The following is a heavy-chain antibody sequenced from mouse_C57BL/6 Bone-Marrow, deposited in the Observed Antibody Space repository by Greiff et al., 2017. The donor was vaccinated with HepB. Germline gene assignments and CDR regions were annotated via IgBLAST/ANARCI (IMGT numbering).Heavy chain of an antibody. V-gene: IGHV1-78*01. CDR2: IYPRDGST. D-gene: IGHD1-1*01. CDR1: GYTFTDHT. CDR3: AREDYGSSYGDYFDY. Sequence: QVQLQQSDAELVKPGASVKISCKVSGYTFTDHTIHWMKQRPEQGLEWIGYIYPRDGSTKYNEKFKGKATLTADKSSSTAYMQLNSLTSEDSAVYFCAREDYGSSYGDYFDYWGKGTTLTVSS. J-gene: IGHJ2*01.